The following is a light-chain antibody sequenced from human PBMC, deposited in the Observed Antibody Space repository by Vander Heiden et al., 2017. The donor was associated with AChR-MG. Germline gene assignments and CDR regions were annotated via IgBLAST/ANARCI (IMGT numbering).Light chain of an antibody. CDR3: VQSTHWPVT. V-gene: IGKV2-30*02. CDR1: QTPVQRDGDTY. Sequence: DVVMTQPPLSLPVTLGQPASTPCRSSQTPVQRDGDTYLNWFQQRPGQSPRRLIYKVSNRDSGVPDRFSGSGSGTDFTLKISRVEPEDVGVYYCVQSTHWPVTFGGGTKVEI. J-gene: IGKJ4*01. CDR2: KVS.